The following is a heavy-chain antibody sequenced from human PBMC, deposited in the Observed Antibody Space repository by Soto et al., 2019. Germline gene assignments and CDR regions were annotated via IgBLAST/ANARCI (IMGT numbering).Heavy chain of an antibody. J-gene: IGHJ4*02. D-gene: IGHD2-2*01. CDR1: GGSISSSSYY. V-gene: IGHV4-39*01. Sequence: PSETLSLTCTVSGGSISSSSYYWGWIRQPPGKGLEWIGSIYYSGSTYYNPSLKSRVTISVDTSKNQFSLKLSSVTAADTAVYYCARQGGYCSSTSCYAAHFDYWGQGTLVTVSS. CDR2: IYYSGST. CDR3: ARQGGYCSSTSCYAAHFDY.